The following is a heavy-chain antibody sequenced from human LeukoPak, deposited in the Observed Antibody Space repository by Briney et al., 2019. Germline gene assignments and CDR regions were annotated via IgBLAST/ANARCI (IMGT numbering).Heavy chain of an antibody. J-gene: IGHJ4*02. CDR1: GFTFSSYS. CDR2: ISSSSSYI. V-gene: IGHV3-21*01. D-gene: IGHD6-6*01. CDR3: ARVLGIAARPFDY. Sequence: GGSLRLSCAASGFTFSSYSMNWVRQAPGKGLEWVSSISSSSSYIYYADSVKGRFTISRDNAKNSLYLQMNSLRAEDTAVYYCARVLGIAARPFDYWGQGTLVTVSS.